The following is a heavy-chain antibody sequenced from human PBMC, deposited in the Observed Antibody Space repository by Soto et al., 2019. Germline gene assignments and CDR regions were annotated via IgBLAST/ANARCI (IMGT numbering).Heavy chain of an antibody. CDR2: IYSGGST. J-gene: IGHJ6*02. CDR3: ARERPKSSREYFYGMDI. V-gene: IGHV3-53*01. D-gene: IGHD3-9*01. CDR1: GFTVNTNY. Sequence: PGGSLRLSCAASGFTVNTNYMNWVRQAPGKGLEWVSVIYSGGSTYYADSVEGRFTISRDNSKNTVFLQMTNLRAEDTAVYFCARERPKSSREYFYGMDIWGQGTTGTVS.